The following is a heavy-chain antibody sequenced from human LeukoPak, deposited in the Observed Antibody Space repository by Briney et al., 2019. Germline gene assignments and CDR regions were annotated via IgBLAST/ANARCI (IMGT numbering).Heavy chain of an antibody. CDR2: IYYSGST. CDR1: GGSFSGYY. D-gene: IGHD1-26*01. Sequence: SETLSLTCAVYGGSFSGYYWSWIRQPPGKGLEWIGYIYYSGSTNYNPSLKSRVTISVDTSKNQFSLKLSSVTAVDTAVYYCAIGSYGAFDIWGQGTMVTVSS. J-gene: IGHJ3*02. V-gene: IGHV4-59*01. CDR3: AIGSYGAFDI.